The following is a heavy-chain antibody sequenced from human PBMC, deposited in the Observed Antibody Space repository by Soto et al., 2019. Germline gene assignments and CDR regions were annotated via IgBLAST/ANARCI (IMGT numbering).Heavy chain of an antibody. V-gene: IGHV3-66*01. CDR1: GFTVSSNY. CDR3: ARDSGYDNPDYGMDV. J-gene: IGHJ6*02. D-gene: IGHD5-12*01. CDR2: IYSGGST. Sequence: EVQLVESGGGLVQPGGSLRLSCAASGFTVSSNYMSWVRQAPGKGLEWVSVIYSGGSTYYADSVKGRFTISRDNSKNRLYLQMNSLRAEDTAVYYCARDSGYDNPDYGMDVWGQGTTVTVSS.